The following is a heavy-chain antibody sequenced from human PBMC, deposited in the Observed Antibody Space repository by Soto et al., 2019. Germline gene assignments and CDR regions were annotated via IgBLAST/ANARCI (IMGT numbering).Heavy chain of an antibody. Sequence: PGGSLRLSCAASGFTFSSYAMSWVRQAPGKGMEWVAAISGSGGSTYYADSVKGRFTISRDNSKNTLYLQMNNLRAEDTAVYYCATLSLIWSGYYTDLDYWGQGTLVTVSS. D-gene: IGHD3-3*01. V-gene: IGHV3-23*01. CDR1: GFTFSSYA. CDR2: ISGSGGST. CDR3: ATLSLIWSGYYTDLDY. J-gene: IGHJ4*02.